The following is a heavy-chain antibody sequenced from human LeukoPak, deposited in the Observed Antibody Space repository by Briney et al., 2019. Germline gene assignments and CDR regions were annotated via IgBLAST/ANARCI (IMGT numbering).Heavy chain of an antibody. CDR3: ARDVAGMDGY. Sequence: PGGSLRLSCAASGFPFINYWMHWVRQAPGKGLVWVSRINEDGWTTDYADSVKGRFAISRDNAKNTLSLQMNSLRAEDAAVYYCARDVAGMDGYWGQGTLVTVSS. CDR1: GFPFINYW. V-gene: IGHV3-74*01. J-gene: IGHJ4*02. D-gene: IGHD2-15*01. CDR2: INEDGWTT.